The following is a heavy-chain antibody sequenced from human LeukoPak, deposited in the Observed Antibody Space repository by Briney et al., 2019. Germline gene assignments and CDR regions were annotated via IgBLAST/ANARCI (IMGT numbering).Heavy chain of an antibody. CDR2: INWNGGRT. CDR3: ARDSHYGSGTIDY. V-gene: IGHV3-20*04. J-gene: IGHJ4*02. CDR1: GFTFDDYG. D-gene: IGHD3-10*01. Sequence: GGSLRLSCAASGFTFDDYGMSWVRQAPGKGLEWVSGINWNGGRTGYADSVKGRFTISRDNAEDSLYLQMNSLRAEDTALYYCARDSHYGSGTIDYWGQGTLVTVSS.